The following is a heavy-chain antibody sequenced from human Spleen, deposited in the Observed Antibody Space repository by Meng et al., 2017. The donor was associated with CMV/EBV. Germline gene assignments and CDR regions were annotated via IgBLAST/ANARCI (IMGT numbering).Heavy chain of an antibody. CDR1: GFTFSSYW. Sequence: GESLKISCAASGFTFSSYWMSWVRQAPGKGLEWVANIKQDGSEKYYVDSVKGRFTISRDNAKNSLYLQMNSLRAEDTAVCYCATGLIRGVITPFGESYWGQGTLVTVSS. D-gene: IGHD3-10*01. CDR2: IKQDGSEK. V-gene: IGHV3-7*01. CDR3: ATGLIRGVITPFGESY. J-gene: IGHJ4*02.